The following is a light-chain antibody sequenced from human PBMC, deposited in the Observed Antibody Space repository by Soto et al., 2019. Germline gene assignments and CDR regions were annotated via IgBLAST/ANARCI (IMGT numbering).Light chain of an antibody. J-gene: IGLJ1*01. V-gene: IGLV2-14*01. CDR3: SSYTSGDSFY. Sequence: QSVLTQPASVSGSPGQSITISCTGTSSDVGAYIYVSWYQQHPGKVPKLIIYNVSNRPSGVSNRFSGSKSGNTASLTISGLQAEDEADYYCSSYTSGDSFYFGIGTKVTVL. CDR2: NVS. CDR1: SSDVGAYIY.